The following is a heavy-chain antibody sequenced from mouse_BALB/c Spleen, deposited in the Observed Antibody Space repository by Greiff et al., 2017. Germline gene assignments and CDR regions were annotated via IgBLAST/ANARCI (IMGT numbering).Heavy chain of an antibody. Sequence: EVQLQQSGPELVKPGASVKIPCKASGYTFTDYNMDWVKQSHGKSLEWIGDINPNNGGTIYNQKFKGKAKLTVDKSSSTAYMEIRSLTSEDTAVYYCARSSAGTDYWGQGTTLTVSS. CDR3: ARSSAGTDY. D-gene: IGHD1-1*02. V-gene: IGHV1-18*01. CDR2: INPNNGGT. CDR1: GYTFTDYN. J-gene: IGHJ2*01.